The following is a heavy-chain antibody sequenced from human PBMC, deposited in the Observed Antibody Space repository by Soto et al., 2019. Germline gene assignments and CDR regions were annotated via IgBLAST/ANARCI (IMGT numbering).Heavy chain of an antibody. Sequence: ASVKVSCKASGGTFSSYAISWVRQAPGQGLEWMGGIIPIFGTANYAQKFQGRVTITADESTSTAYMELSSLRSEDTAVYYCARVSGYGRDAFEIWGQGTMVTVSS. CDR1: GGTFSSYA. CDR2: IIPIFGTA. J-gene: IGHJ3*02. D-gene: IGHD3-22*01. V-gene: IGHV1-69*13. CDR3: ARVSGYGRDAFEI.